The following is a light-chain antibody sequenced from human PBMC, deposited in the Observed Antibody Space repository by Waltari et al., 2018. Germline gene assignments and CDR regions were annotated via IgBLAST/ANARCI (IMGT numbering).Light chain of an antibody. J-gene: IGLJ1*01. CDR2: EVF. V-gene: IGLV2-23*02. Sequence: QSALTQPASVSGTPGQSITISCSGTTSDVGRYDLVSWYPQPPGEAPKPLICEVFKRPPDTSSRFSGAKSGSTASLTISGLQPEDEADYYCCSYAGRGTYVFGSGTKVTVL. CDR3: CSYAGRGTYV. CDR1: TSDVGRYDL.